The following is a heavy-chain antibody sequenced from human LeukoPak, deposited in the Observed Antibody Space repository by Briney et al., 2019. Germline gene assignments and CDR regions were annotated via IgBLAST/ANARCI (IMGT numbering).Heavy chain of an antibody. V-gene: IGHV3-30*03. CDR1: GFTFSSYG. D-gene: IGHD6-13*01. CDR3: ARVEQQLANFDY. CDR2: ISYDGSNK. J-gene: IGHJ4*02. Sequence: PGRSLRLSCAASGFTFSSYGMHWVRQAPGKGLEWVAVISYDGSNKYYADSVKGRFTISRDNSKNTLYLQMNSLRAEDTAVYYCARVEQQLANFDYWGQGTLVTVSS.